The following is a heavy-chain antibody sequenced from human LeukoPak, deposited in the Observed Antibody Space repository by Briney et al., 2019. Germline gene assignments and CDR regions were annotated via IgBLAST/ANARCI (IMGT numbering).Heavy chain of an antibody. J-gene: IGHJ5*02. V-gene: IGHV4-4*09. Sequence: SETLSLTCTVSGGSISSYYWSWIRQPPGKGLEWIGYIYTSGSTKYNPSLKSRVTISVDTSKNQFSLKLSSVTAADTAVYYCARLADSSSWGWFDPWGQGTLLTVSS. D-gene: IGHD6-6*01. CDR3: ARLADSSSWGWFDP. CDR1: GGSISSYY. CDR2: IYTSGST.